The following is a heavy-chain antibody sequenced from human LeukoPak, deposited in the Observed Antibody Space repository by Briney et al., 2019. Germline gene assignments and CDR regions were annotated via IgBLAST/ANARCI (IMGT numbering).Heavy chain of an antibody. V-gene: IGHV5-51*01. CDR2: IYPDDSEI. D-gene: IGHD6-13*01. Sequence: GEYLKISCNTSGYTFGRYWIAWVRQMPGKGLEWMGFIYPDDSEIRYSPSFQGQVTISADKSINTAYLQWNSLKASDTAMYYCARLWWGRSWTQGYFDYWDQGTLVTVSS. J-gene: IGHJ4*02. CDR3: ARLWWGRSWTQGYFDY. CDR1: GYTFGRYW.